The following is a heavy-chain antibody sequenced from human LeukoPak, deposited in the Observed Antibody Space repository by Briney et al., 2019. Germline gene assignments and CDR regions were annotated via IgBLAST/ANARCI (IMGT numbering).Heavy chain of an antibody. CDR3: ARRSMVQHMDV. CDR2: IDTNTGNP. V-gene: IGHV7-4-1*02. J-gene: IGHJ6*03. D-gene: IGHD3-10*01. Sequence: ASVKVSCKASGYTFTSYAMNWVRQAPGQGLEYMGWIDTNTGNPTYAQGFTGRFVFSLDTSVSTAYLQISSLKAEDTAVYYCARRSMVQHMDVWGNGTTVTVSS. CDR1: GYTFTSYA.